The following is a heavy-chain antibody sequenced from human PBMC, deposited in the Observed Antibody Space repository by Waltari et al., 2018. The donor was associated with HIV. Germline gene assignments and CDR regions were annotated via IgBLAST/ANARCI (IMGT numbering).Heavy chain of an antibody. CDR3: AKDPSLYLVGATRDYFDY. V-gene: IGHV3-30*18. CDR1: GFPFSDYG. J-gene: IGHJ4*02. D-gene: IGHD1-26*01. Sequence: QVQLVESGGGVVQPGRSLRLSCAASGFPFSDYGMHWVRQAPGQGLEWVAVISYDGNNKYYADSVKGRFTISRDNSKNTLYLQINSLRVEDTAVYYCAKDPSLYLVGATRDYFDYWGQGTLVTVSS. CDR2: ISYDGNNK.